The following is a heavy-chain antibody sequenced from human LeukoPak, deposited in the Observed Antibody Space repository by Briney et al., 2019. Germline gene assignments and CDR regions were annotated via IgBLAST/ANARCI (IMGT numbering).Heavy chain of an antibody. J-gene: IGHJ3*02. Sequence: SETLSLTCTVSGAPISSSSYYWGWIRQPPGKGLEWIGSIYYSGSTYYNPSLKSRVTISVDTSKNQFSLKLCSVTAADTAVYYCARNTIVVVIDAFDIWGQGTMVTVSS. CDR2: IYYSGST. D-gene: IGHD3-22*01. CDR1: GAPISSSSYY. CDR3: ARNTIVVVIDAFDI. V-gene: IGHV4-39*07.